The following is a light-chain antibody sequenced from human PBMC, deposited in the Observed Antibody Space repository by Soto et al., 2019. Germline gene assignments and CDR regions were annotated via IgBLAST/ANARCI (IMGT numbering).Light chain of an antibody. CDR2: EDN. Sequence: QTVVTQPPSASGTPGQRVTISCSGSSSNIGSNYVYWYQQLPGTAPKLLVFEDNQRPSGVPDRFSDSKSGTSASLAISGLRSEDEADYYCAAWDNSLSGRVFGGGTKLTVL. V-gene: IGLV1-47*01. J-gene: IGLJ3*02. CDR1: SSNIGSNY. CDR3: AAWDNSLSGRV.